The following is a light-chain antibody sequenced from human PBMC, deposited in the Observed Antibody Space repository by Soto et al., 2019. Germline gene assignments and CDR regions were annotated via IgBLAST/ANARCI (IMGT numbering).Light chain of an antibody. V-gene: IGKV1-27*01. CDR1: QGISNY. CDR2: AAS. CDR3: QNCNGDPWT. J-gene: IGKJ1*01. Sequence: DIQMTQAPSSLSASVGDSVTITCRASQGISNYLVWYQQKQGKVPKLLIYAASTLQSGAPSRFSGSGAGTDFTLTISSLQPEDVATFSWQNCNGDPWTFGQGTKVEVK.